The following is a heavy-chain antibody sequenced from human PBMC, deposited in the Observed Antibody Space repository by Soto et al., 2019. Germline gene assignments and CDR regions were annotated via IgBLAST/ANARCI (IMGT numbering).Heavy chain of an antibody. V-gene: IGHV4-59*08. D-gene: IGHD6-13*01. CDR3: ARGHTSSWFGRRRFDL. Sequence: SETLSLTCSVSGGSISSYYWSWIRQSPGKGLEWIGYFYHSGGTNYNPSLKSPVTISIDTSKNQVSLKMSSVTAADTGVYYCARGHTSSWFGRRRFDLWGQGALVTVSS. J-gene: IGHJ5*02. CDR2: FYHSGGT. CDR1: GGSISSYY.